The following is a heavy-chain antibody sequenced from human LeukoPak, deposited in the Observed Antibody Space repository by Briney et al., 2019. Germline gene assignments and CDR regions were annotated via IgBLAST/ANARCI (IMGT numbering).Heavy chain of an antibody. CDR1: GFTFISYG. CDR3: SKRGSLWVFDY. D-gene: IGHD3-10*01. J-gene: IGHJ4*02. Sequence: PGGSVRLSCAASGFTFISYGMHWVRQAPGKGLEWVAFIHYDVSNKTYADSVKDRFTITRDNSKNTLYLQMNSLRAEDSAVYYCSKRGSLWVFDYCGQGTLVTVSS. V-gene: IGHV3-30*02. CDR2: IHYDVSNK.